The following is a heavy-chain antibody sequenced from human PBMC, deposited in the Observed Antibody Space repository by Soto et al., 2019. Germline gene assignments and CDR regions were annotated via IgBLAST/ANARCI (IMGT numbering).Heavy chain of an antibody. V-gene: IGHV3-64D*06. D-gene: IGHD6-19*01. J-gene: IGHJ4*02. CDR2: ISSNGGST. Sequence: PGGSLRLSCSASGFTFSSYAMHGVRQAPGKGLEYVSAISSNGGSTYYADSVKGRFTISRDNSKNTLYLQMSSLRAEDTAEYYCVTTIAVAGTGFDYWGQGTLVTVSS. CDR1: GFTFSSYA. CDR3: VTTIAVAGTGFDY.